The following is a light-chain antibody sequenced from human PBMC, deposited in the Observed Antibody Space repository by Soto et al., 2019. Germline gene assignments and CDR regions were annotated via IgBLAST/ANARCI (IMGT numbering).Light chain of an antibody. J-gene: IGKJ1*01. Sequence: DIVMTQSPLSLPVTPGEPASISCRSSQSLLHSNGYNYLDWYLQKPGQSPQLLIYLGSNRASGVPDRFSGSGSGTDFTLKISRVEAEDVGVYYCMPALQITWTFGQGTKVDIK. CDR2: LGS. CDR3: MPALQITWT. CDR1: QSLLHSNGYNY. V-gene: IGKV2-28*01.